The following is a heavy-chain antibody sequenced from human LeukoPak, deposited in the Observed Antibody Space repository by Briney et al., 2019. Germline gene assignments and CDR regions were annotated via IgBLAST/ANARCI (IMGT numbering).Heavy chain of an antibody. V-gene: IGHV3-23*01. CDR1: GFTFSSYA. CDR2: ISGSGRTT. Sequence: GGSLRLSCAASGFTFSSYALTWVRQAPGKGLEWVAIISGSGRTTYYADSVKGRFTISRDNSKNTVYLQMNSLRAEDTAMYYCAKKLRSDEGTGEFDCWGQGTLVTVSS. D-gene: IGHD3-3*01. J-gene: IGHJ4*02. CDR3: AKKLRSDEGTGEFDC.